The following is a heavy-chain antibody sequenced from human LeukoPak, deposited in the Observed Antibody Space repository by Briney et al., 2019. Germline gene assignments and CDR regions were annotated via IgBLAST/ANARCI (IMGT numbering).Heavy chain of an antibody. D-gene: IGHD2-2*01. V-gene: IGHV1-18*01. Sequence: ASVKVSCKASGYTFTSYGISWVRRAPGQGLEWMGWISAYNGNTNYAQKLQGRVTMTTDTSTSTAYMELRSLRSDDTAVYYCARAPRKVVPAAMGDYWGQGTLVTVSS. CDR3: ARAPRKVVPAAMGDY. CDR2: ISAYNGNT. J-gene: IGHJ4*02. CDR1: GYTFTSYG.